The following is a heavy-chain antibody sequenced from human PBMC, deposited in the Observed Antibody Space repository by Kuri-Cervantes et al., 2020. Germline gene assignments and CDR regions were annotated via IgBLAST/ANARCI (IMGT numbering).Heavy chain of an antibody. CDR2: IIPIFGTA. CDR1: GGTFSSYA. D-gene: IGHD6-19*01. J-gene: IGHJ4*02. CDR3: ARDRFGTQWLVQGSYFDY. V-gene: IGHV1-69*13. Sequence: SVKVSCKASGGTFSSYAISWVRQAPGQGLEWMGGIIPIFGTANYAQKFQGRVTITADESTSTAYMELSSLRSEDTAVYYCARDRFGTQWLVQGSYFDYWGQGTLVTVSS.